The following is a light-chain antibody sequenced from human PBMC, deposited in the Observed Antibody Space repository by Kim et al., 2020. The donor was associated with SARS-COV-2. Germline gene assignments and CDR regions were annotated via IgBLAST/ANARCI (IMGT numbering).Light chain of an antibody. J-gene: IGLJ3*02. CDR1: SLRSYY. CDR2: GKN. CDR3: NSRDSSGNHQV. Sequence: SSELTQDPAVSVALGQTVRITCQGDSLRSYYASWYQQKPGQAPVLVIYGKNNRPSGIPDRFSGSSSGNTASLTITGAQAEDEADYYCNSRDSSGNHQVFGGGPQLTVL. V-gene: IGLV3-19*01.